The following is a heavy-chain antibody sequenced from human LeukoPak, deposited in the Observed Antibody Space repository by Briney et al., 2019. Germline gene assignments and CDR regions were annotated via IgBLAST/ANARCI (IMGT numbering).Heavy chain of an antibody. CDR3: ARWGDYSDSGSYYNAAFDI. CDR2: IIPIFGTA. Sequence: GASVKVSCKASGGTFSSYAISWVRQAPGQGLEWMGGIIPIFGTANYAQKFQGRVTITADESTSTAYMELSSLRSEDTAVYYCARWGDYSDSGSYYNAAFDIWGQGTMVTVTS. J-gene: IGHJ3*02. D-gene: IGHD3-10*01. CDR1: GGTFSSYA. V-gene: IGHV1-69*01.